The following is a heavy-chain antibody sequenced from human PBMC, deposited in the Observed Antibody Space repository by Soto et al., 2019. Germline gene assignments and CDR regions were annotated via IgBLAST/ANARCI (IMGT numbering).Heavy chain of an antibody. J-gene: IGHJ4*02. D-gene: IGHD3-22*01. CDR3: ARVGSVYYHDY. Sequence: KTSETLSLTCAVSGGSISSGGYSWSWIRQPPGKGLEWIGYIYQSGTTYYSPSLKSRVTISVDRSKNQFSLNLISVTAADTAVYYCARVGSVYYHDYWGQGTLVTVSS. V-gene: IGHV4-30-2*01. CDR2: IYQSGTT. CDR1: GGSISSGGYS.